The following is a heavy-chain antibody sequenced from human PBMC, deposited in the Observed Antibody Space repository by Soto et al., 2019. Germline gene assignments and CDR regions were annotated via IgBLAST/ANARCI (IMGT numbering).Heavy chain of an antibody. Sequence: ASVKVSCKASGYTFTSYGISWVRQAPGQGLEWMGWISAYNGNTNYAQKLQGRVAMTTDTSTSTAYMELRSLRSDDTAVYYCVRDGYPAWVYGVDVWGQGTTVTVSS. V-gene: IGHV1-18*01. J-gene: IGHJ6*02. CDR3: VRDGYPAWVYGVDV. CDR1: GYTFTSYG. CDR2: ISAYNGNT. D-gene: IGHD1-1*01.